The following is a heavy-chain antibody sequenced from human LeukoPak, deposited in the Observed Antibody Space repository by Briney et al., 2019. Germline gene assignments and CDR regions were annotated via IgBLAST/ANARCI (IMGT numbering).Heavy chain of an antibody. CDR3: SRQSLVWGSGYFRGHDDYDDATDV. Sequence: PSQTLSLTCTVSGGSISSGDYYWSWIRQPPGKGLEWIGYIYYSGSTYYNPSLKSRVTLSVDTSKNQFSLKLSSVTAADTAVYFCSRQSLVWGSGYFRGHDDYDDATDVWGQGTTVTVSS. V-gene: IGHV4-30-4*01. CDR1: GGSISSGDYY. J-gene: IGHJ6*02. D-gene: IGHD3-22*01. CDR2: IYYSGST.